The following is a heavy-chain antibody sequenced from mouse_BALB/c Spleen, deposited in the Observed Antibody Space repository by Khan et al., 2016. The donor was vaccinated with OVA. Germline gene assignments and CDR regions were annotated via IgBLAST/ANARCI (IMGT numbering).Heavy chain of an antibody. CDR2: IWGDGST. J-gene: IGHJ4*01. V-gene: IGHV2-3*01. D-gene: IGHD1-1*01. Sequence: VQLQESGPGLVAPSQSLAITCTVSGFSLTSYGVNWVRQPPGKGLEWLGVIWGDGSTNYHSTLIFRLIISKDNSKSQVFLKLNSLQTDDTATYFCAKFTPDYYSMDYWGQGTSVTFSS. CDR1: GFSLTSYG. CDR3: AKFTPDYYSMDY.